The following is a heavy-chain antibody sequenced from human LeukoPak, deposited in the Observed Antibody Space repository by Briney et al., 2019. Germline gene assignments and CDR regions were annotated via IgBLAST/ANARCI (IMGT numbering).Heavy chain of an antibody. Sequence: SETLSLTCTVSGGSISSSSYYWGWIRQPPGKGLEWIGSIYYSGSTYYNPSLKSRVTISVDTSKNQFSLKLSSVTAADTAVYYCARHYLHAAFDIWGQGTMVTVSS. V-gene: IGHV4-39*01. J-gene: IGHJ3*02. CDR2: IYYSGST. D-gene: IGHD2-2*01. CDR3: ARHYLHAAFDI. CDR1: GGSISSSSYY.